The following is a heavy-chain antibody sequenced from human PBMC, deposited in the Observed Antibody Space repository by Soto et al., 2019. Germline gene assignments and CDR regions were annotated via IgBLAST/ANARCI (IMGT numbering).Heavy chain of an antibody. J-gene: IGHJ6*02. CDR3: ARGPLWFGELTYYYYGMDV. V-gene: IGHV1-8*01. Sequence: GASVKVSFRASGYTFTSYDINWVRQPTGQGLEWIGWMSPNSGNTGYAQKFQGRVTMTRNTSISTAYVELSSLRSEDTAVYYCARGPLWFGELTYYYYGMDVWGQGTTVTVSS. D-gene: IGHD3-10*01. CDR2: MSPNSGNT. CDR1: GYTFTSYD.